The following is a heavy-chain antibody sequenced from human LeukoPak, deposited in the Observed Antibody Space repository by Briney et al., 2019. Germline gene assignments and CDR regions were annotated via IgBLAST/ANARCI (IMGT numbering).Heavy chain of an antibody. D-gene: IGHD6-13*01. CDR2: ISYDGSNK. Sequence: GGSLRLSCAASGFTFSSYAMHWVRQAPGKGLEWVAVISYDGSNKYYADSVKGRFTISRDNAKNSLYLQMNSLRAEDTAVYYCASWAAAATNDYWGQGTLVTVSS. V-gene: IGHV3-30*04. J-gene: IGHJ4*02. CDR3: ASWAAAATNDY. CDR1: GFTFSSYA.